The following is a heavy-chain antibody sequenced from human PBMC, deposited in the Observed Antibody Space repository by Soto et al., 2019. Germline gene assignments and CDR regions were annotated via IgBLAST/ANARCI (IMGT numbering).Heavy chain of an antibody. CDR2: IYWDDDT. CDR1: GFSLTTRGVG. CDR3: AHRTTTVTWWFDP. J-gene: IGHJ5*02. V-gene: IGHV2-5*02. Sequence: QITLKESGPTLVKPIQTLTLTCTFSGFSLTTRGVGVGWIRQPPGKPLEWLALIYWDDDTRYSPSLKSRLAITKDTSKNQVVLTMSNIDPADTGTYFCAHRTTTVTWWFDPWGQGTLVTVSS. D-gene: IGHD4-17*01.